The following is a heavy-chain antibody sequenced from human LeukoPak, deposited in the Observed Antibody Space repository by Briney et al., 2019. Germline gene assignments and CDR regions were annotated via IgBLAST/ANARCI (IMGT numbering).Heavy chain of an antibody. CDR1: GGSISSSSYY. V-gene: IGHV4-39*07. D-gene: IGHD2-2*03. Sequence: SETLSLTCTVSGGSISSSSYYWGWIRQPPGKGLEWIGSIYYSGSTYYNPSLKSRVTISVDTSKNQFSLKLSSVTVADTAVYYCARDLSWINGWFDPWGQGTLVTVSS. J-gene: IGHJ5*02. CDR2: IYYSGST. CDR3: ARDLSWINGWFDP.